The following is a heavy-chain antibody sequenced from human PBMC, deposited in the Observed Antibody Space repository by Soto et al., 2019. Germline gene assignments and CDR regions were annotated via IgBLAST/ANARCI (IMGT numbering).Heavy chain of an antibody. D-gene: IGHD3-10*01. CDR2: VVPILGTP. CDR1: GGSFETFI. Sequence: QVQLVQSGAEVKEPGSSVKVSCEASGGSFETFIMNWVRQTPGRGLEWMGGVVPILGTPTYAERCEGYVKISAARAAGTTQMEVTSLRSENSGIYYSARNVTFGSSRSGMGAWGQGPTVIVSS. V-gene: IGHV1-69*01. CDR3: ARNVTFGSSRSGMGA. J-gene: IGHJ6*01.